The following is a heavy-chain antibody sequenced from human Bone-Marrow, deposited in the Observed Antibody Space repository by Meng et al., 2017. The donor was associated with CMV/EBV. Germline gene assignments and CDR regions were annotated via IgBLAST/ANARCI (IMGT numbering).Heavy chain of an antibody. CDR1: GASISDGGYY. Sequence: SEPLSLTCIVSGASISDGGYYWSWIRQRPGEGLEWIGYIYNRGGTQYNPFLDSRLTISISDTSKNRFSLKLTSVTAADTAVYYCARGRWSTVTYEVYRYFDLWGRGTLVTVSS. D-gene: IGHD4-11*01. CDR2: IYNRGGT. CDR3: ARGRWSTVTYEVYRYFDL. J-gene: IGHJ2*01. V-gene: IGHV4-31*03.